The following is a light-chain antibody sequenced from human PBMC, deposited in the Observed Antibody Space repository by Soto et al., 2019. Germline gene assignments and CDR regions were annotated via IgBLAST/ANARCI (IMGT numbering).Light chain of an antibody. J-gene: IGLJ2*01. V-gene: IGLV7-46*01. CDR2: DTS. Sequence: QTVVTQEPSLTVSPGGTVTLTCGSSTGVVTSGHWPYWFQQKPGQAPRTLIYDTSNKHSWTPARFSGSLLGGKAALTLSSAQPEDEAEYHCSLTYTSGRVFGGGTKLTVL. CDR1: TGVVTSGHW. CDR3: SLTYTSGRV.